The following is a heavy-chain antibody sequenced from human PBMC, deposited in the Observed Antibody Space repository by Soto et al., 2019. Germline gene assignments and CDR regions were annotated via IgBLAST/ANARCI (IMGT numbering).Heavy chain of an antibody. Sequence: SETLSLTCTVSGDSIISSDFYWGWVRQPPGKGLEWIGSIFYLGSSYYNPSLKSRVTMSVDTSKNQFSLRLRSVTAADTALYFCAGHYLAPRKNNWFDPWGQGIMVTVSS. CDR2: IFYLGSS. D-gene: IGHD3-3*02. CDR3: AGHYLAPRKNNWFDP. V-gene: IGHV4-39*01. CDR1: GDSIISSDFY. J-gene: IGHJ5*02.